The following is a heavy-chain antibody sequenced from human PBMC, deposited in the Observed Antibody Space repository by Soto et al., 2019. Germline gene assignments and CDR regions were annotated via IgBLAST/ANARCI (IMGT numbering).Heavy chain of an antibody. D-gene: IGHD6-13*01. V-gene: IGHV4-31*03. CDR2: IYYSGST. Sequence: SETLSLTCTVSGGSISSGGYYWSWIRQHPGKGLEWIGYIYYSGSTYYNPSLKSRVTISVGTSKNQFSLKLSSVTAADTAVYYCAREVAAAGLDYWGQGTLVTVSS. J-gene: IGHJ4*02. CDR3: AREVAAAGLDY. CDR1: GGSISSGGYY.